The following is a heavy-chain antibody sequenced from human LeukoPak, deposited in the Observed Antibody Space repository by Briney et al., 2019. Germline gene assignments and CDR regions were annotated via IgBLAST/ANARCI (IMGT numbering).Heavy chain of an antibody. V-gene: IGHV3-9*01. CDR2: ISWNSGSI. Sequence: PGRSLRLSCAASGFTFDDYAMHWVRQAPGKGLEWVSGISWNSGSIGYADSVKGRFTISRDNAKNSLYLQMNSLRAEGTALYYCAKEPYYYDSSGYYLSPIWGQGTMVTVSS. CDR1: GFTFDDYA. J-gene: IGHJ3*02. D-gene: IGHD3-22*01. CDR3: AKEPYYYDSSGYYLSPI.